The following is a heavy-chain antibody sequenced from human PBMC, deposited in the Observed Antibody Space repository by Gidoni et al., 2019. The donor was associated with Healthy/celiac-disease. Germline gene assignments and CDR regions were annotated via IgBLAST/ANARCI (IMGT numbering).Heavy chain of an antibody. Sequence: EVRLLQSGGRLVQPAGFLRPSSAASGVTFSSGALCWVRQAPGKGLEWVSAMSGSGGSTYYADSVKGRFTISRDNSKNTLYLQMNSLRAEDTAVYYCAKDLFEYYYDSSGYCFDYWGQGTLVTVSS. J-gene: IGHJ4*02. CDR1: GVTFSSGA. V-gene: IGHV3-23*01. CDR3: AKDLFEYYYDSSGYCFDY. CDR2: MSGSGGST. D-gene: IGHD3-22*01.